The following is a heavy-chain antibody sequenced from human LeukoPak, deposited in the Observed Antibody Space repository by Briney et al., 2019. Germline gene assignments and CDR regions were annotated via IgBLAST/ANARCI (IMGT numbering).Heavy chain of an antibody. V-gene: IGHV3-21*01. Sequence: GGSLRLSCAASGFIFSSYGMTWVRQAPGKGLEWVSSISSSSSYIYYADSVKGRFTISRDNAKNSLYLQMNSLRAEDTAVYYCARDLFAGGELRIEQQLLGNWFDPWGQGTLVTVSS. CDR2: ISSSSSYI. J-gene: IGHJ5*02. CDR1: GFIFSSYG. CDR3: ARDLFAGGELRIEQQLLGNWFDP. D-gene: IGHD6-13*01.